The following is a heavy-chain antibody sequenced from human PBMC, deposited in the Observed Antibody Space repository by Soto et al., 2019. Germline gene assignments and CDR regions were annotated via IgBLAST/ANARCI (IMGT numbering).Heavy chain of an antibody. Sequence: QLVESGGGVVQPGGSLRLSCAASGFSFTHYTINWVRQAPGKGLEWVAVMSYDGTNEYYADSVKGRFTISRDNSKSTVYLQMNSLTPEDTALYYWARKWGTYSSASLDYWGLGTLVTVSS. D-gene: IGHD6-19*01. CDR3: ARKWGTYSSASLDY. CDR2: MSYDGTNE. V-gene: IGHV3-30*04. CDR1: GFSFTHYT. J-gene: IGHJ4*02.